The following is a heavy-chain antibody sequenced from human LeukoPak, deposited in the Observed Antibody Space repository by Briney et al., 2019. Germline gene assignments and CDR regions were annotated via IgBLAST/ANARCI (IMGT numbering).Heavy chain of an antibody. CDR2: ISSSSSYI. V-gene: IGHV3-21*01. CDR3: AARYCSGGSCYFDY. Sequence: PGGSLRLSCAASGFTFSSYSMNWVRQAPGKGLEWVSSISSSSSYIYYADSVKGRFTISRDNAKNSLYLQMNNLRAEDTAVYYCAARYCSGGSCYFDYWGQGTLVTVSS. J-gene: IGHJ4*02. CDR1: GFTFSSYS. D-gene: IGHD2-15*01.